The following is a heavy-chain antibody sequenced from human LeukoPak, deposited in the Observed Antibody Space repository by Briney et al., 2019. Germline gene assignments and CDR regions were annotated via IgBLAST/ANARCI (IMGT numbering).Heavy chain of an antibody. CDR2: VDPSDSYT. V-gene: IGHV5-10-1*01. J-gene: IGHJ5*02. CDR1: GYSFTSYW. Sequence: GESVKISCKGSGYSFTSYWISWVRQMPGKGLEWMGRVDPSDSYTNYSPSFQGHVTISADKSISTAYLQWSSLKASDTAMYYCARQVYNWFDPWGQGTLVTVSS. D-gene: IGHD1-14*01. CDR3: ARQVYNWFDP.